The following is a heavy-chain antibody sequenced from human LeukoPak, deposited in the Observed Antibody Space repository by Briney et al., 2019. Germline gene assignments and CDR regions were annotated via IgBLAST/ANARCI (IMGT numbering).Heavy chain of an antibody. CDR1: GFTFSHYG. J-gene: IGHJ4*02. CDR3: AKSHHVTAIDY. V-gene: IGHV3-23*01. Sequence: GGSLRLSCAASGFTFSHYGMTWVRQAPGKGLEWVSAISGSGGSTYYAGSVRGRFTISRDNSKNTLYLQMNSLRADDTAVYYCAKSHHVTAIDYWGQGTLVTVSS. D-gene: IGHD2-21*02. CDR2: ISGSGGST.